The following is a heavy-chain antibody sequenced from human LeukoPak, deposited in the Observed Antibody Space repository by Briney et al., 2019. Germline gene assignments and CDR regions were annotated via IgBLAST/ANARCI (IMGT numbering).Heavy chain of an antibody. J-gene: IGHJ4*02. V-gene: IGHV4-4*02. D-gene: IGHD5-12*01. CDR2: INHSGST. Sequence: PSETLSLTCAVSGGSISSSNWWSWVRQPPGKGLEWIGEINHSGSTNYNPSLKSRVTISVDTSKNQFSLKLSSVTAADTAVYYCARTYSGLEFDYWGQGTLVTVSS. CDR1: GGSISSSNW. CDR3: ARTYSGLEFDY.